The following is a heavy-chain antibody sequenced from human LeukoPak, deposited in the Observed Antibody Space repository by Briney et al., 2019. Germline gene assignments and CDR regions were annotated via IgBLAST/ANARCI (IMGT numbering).Heavy chain of an antibody. CDR3: ARHNGDYCRDCGYFDY. V-gene: IGHV4-39*01. CDR2: IYYSGST. Sequence: KPSETLSLTCTVSGGSISSSSYYWGWIRQPPGKGLEWIGGIYYSGSTYYNPSLKSRVTISVDTSKNQFSLKLSSVTAADTAVYYCARHNGDYCRDCGYFDYWGQGTLVTVSS. J-gene: IGHJ4*02. D-gene: IGHD4-17*01. CDR1: GGSISSSSYY.